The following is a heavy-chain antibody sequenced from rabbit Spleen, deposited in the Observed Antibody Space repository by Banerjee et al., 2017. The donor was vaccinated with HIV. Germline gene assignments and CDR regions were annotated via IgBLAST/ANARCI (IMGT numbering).Heavy chain of an antibody. CDR3: ARDVAGIIGWNVYL. CDR1: GFSFSDRDV. J-gene: IGHJ4*01. V-gene: IGHV1S45*01. D-gene: IGHD4-1*01. CDR2: INTATGKP. Sequence: QEQLEESGGGLVKPEGSLTLTCKASGFSFSDRDVMCWVRQAPGKGLEWIACINTATGKPVYASWAKGRFTISKSSSTTVTLQMTSLTAADTATYFCARDVAGIIGWNVYLWGPGTLVTVS.